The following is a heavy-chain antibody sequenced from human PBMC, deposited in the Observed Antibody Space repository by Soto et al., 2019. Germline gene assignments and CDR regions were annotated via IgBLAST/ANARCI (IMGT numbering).Heavy chain of an antibody. CDR3: DKGESSVPGGYYFDY. CDR2: ISGSGGST. CDR1: GFTFSSYA. Sequence: EVQLLESGGGLVQPGGSLRLSCAASGFTFSSYAMSWVRQAPGKGLEWVSAISGSGGSTYYADSVKGRFTISRDNSKNTLYLPLTILRAEDKEVYYCDKGESSVPGGYYFDYWGQGTLVTVSS. J-gene: IGHJ4*02. D-gene: IGHD3-10*01. V-gene: IGHV3-23*01.